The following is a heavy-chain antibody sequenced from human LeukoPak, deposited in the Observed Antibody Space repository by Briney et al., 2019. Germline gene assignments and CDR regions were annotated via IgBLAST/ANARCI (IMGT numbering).Heavy chain of an antibody. CDR2: IYYSGST. CDR3: ARGTIKDKDIVVVPAAIPGAFDI. D-gene: IGHD2-2*01. CDR1: GGSISSGGYY. Sequence: PSQTLSLTCTVSGGSISSGGYYWSWIRQHPGKGLEWIGYIYYSGSTYYNPSLKSRVTISVDTSKNQFSLKLSSVTAADTAVYYCARGTIKDKDIVVVPAAIPGAFDIWGQGTMVTVSS. J-gene: IGHJ3*02. V-gene: IGHV4-31*03.